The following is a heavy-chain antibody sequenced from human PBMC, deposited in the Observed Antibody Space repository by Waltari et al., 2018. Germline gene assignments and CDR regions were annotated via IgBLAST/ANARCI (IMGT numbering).Heavy chain of an antibody. CDR3: ARDSGRYTN. CDR2: VGANNGNT. D-gene: IGHD1-26*01. CDR1: GYTFTSYG. J-gene: IGHJ4*02. V-gene: IGHV1-18*01. Sequence: QVQLVQSGAEVKKPGASVKVSCKASGYTFTSYGISWVRQAPGQGLECMGSVGANNGNTNYARRLKGRVTMTTDTSTSTADVVRRSQRADDTAVYYCARDSGRYTNWGQGTLVTVSS.